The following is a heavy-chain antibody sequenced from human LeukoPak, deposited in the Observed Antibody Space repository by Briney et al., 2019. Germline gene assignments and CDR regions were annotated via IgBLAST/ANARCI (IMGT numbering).Heavy chain of an antibody. D-gene: IGHD3-22*01. CDR2: ISSSSSYI. J-gene: IGHJ4*02. CDR3: ARDMDIVGYYDSSGYGVYFDY. V-gene: IGHV3-21*01. CDR1: GFTFSSYS. Sequence: GGSLRLSCAASGFTFSSYSMNWVRQAPGKGLEWVSSISSSSSYIYYADSVKGRFTISRDNAKNSLYLQMNSLRAEDTAVYYCARDMDIVGYYDSSGYGVYFDYWGQGTLVTVSS.